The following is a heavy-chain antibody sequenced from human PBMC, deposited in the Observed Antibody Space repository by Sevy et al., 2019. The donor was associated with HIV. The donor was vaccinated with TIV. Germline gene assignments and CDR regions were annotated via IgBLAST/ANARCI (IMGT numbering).Heavy chain of an antibody. V-gene: IGHV3-30*03. J-gene: IGHJ4*02. D-gene: IGHD2-21*02. CDR1: GFTFSSYV. Sequence: GGSLRLSCAASGFTFSSYVMHWVRQAPGKGLEWVALMCYDGTIKYYADSVKGRFTISRDNSKDTLFLQMNSLTPEDTAVYYCARGGGYCGGDCYSIDYWGQGALVTVSS. CDR2: MCYDGTIK. CDR3: ARGGGYCGGDCYSIDY.